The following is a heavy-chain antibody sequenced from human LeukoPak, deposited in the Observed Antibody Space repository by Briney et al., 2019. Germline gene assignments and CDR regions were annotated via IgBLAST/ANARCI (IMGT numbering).Heavy chain of an antibody. CDR2: IDPSDSYT. CDR3: ARQPGIAVADPFDF. Sequence: GESLKISCKGSGXSFTSYWISWVRQMPGKGLEWMGKIDPSDSYTIYSPSFQGHVTISGDKSISTVYLHWSSLQASDTAIYYCARQPGIAVADPFDFWGQGTLVTVSS. D-gene: IGHD6-19*01. V-gene: IGHV5-10-1*01. CDR1: GXSFTSYW. J-gene: IGHJ4*02.